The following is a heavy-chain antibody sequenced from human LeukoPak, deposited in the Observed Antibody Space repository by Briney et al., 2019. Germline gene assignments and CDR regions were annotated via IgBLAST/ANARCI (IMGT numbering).Heavy chain of an antibody. V-gene: IGHV4-38-2*02. D-gene: IGHD2-21*01. J-gene: IGHJ5*02. CDR1: GYPINRGYF. Sequence: PSETLSLTCTVSGYPINRGYFWGWIRQPPGKGLEWIVSIYQSSTTRYNRSLESRVSISVDTSKNEFSLELRSVTAADTAVYYCAREAYCDGSGCYKWYDPWGQGTLVTVSS. CDR3: AREAYCDGSGCYKWYDP. CDR2: IYQSSTT.